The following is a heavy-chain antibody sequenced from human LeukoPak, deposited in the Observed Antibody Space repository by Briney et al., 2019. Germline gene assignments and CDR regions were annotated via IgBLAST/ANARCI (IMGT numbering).Heavy chain of an antibody. CDR2: INHSGST. Sequence: SETLSLTCAVYGRSFSGYYWSWIRQPPGKGLEWIGEINHSGSTNYNPSLKSRVTISVDTSKNQFSLKLSSVTAADTAVYYCARLAGPYYYDSSGYYYSRKKYFDYWGQGTLVTVSS. V-gene: IGHV4-34*01. CDR1: GRSFSGYY. CDR3: ARLAGPYYYDSSGYYYSRKKYFDY. D-gene: IGHD3-22*01. J-gene: IGHJ4*02.